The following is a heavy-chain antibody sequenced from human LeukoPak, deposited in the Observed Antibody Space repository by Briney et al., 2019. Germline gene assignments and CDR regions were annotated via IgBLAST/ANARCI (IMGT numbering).Heavy chain of an antibody. V-gene: IGHV4-61*01. CDR2: IYYSGST. Sequence: SETLSLTCTVSGGSVSSGSYYWSWIRQPPGKGLEWTGYIYYSGSTNYNPSLKSRVTMSVDKSKNQFSLKLSSVTAADTAVYYCATYFYGEYGSYYFDYWGQGTLVTVSS. J-gene: IGHJ4*02. D-gene: IGHD4-17*01. CDR3: ATYFYGEYGSYYFDY. CDR1: GGSVSSGSYY.